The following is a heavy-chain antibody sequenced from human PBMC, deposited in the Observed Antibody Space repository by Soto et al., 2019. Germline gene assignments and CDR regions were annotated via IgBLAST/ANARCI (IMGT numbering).Heavy chain of an antibody. CDR1: GFTFSNAW. J-gene: IGHJ4*02. CDR3: TTVERAAAGPGPLRFGSLDY. Sequence: EVQLVESGGGLVKPGGSLRLSCAASGFTFSNAWMNWVRQAPGKGLEWVGRIKSKTDGGTTDYAAPVKGRFTISRDDSKNTLYLQMNSLKTEDTAVYYCTTVERAAAGPGPLRFGSLDYWGQGTLVTVSS. D-gene: IGHD6-13*01. V-gene: IGHV3-15*07. CDR2: IKSKTDGGTT.